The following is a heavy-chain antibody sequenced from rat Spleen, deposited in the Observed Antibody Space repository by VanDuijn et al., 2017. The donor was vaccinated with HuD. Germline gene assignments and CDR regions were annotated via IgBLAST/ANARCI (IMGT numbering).Heavy chain of an antibody. CDR1: GFSLTSYH. CDR2: IWIDGNT. D-gene: IGHD1-2*01. V-gene: IGHV2-43*01. CDR3: TRRGEYSSSSFDF. J-gene: IGHJ2*01. Sequence: QVQLKESGPGLVQPSQTLSLTCTVSGFSLTSYHISWVRQPPGKGLEWLGVIWIDGNTGYTSFLKSRLSINRDTSKSQVFLQMSSLQTEDSAIYYCTRRGEYSSSSFDFWGQGVMVTVSS.